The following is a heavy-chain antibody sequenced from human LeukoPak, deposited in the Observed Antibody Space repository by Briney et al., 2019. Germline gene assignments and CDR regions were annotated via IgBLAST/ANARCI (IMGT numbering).Heavy chain of an antibody. CDR1: GFTFSSYA. CDR3: AKDPTGGNWNYVPWGH. CDR2: ISGSGGST. V-gene: IGHV3-23*01. D-gene: IGHD1-7*01. J-gene: IGHJ4*02. Sequence: PGGSLRLSCAASGFTFSSYAMSWVRQAPGKGLEWVSAISGSGGSTYYADSVKGRFTISRGNSKNTLYLQMNSLRAEDTAVYYCAKDPTGGNWNYVPWGHWGQGTLVTVSS.